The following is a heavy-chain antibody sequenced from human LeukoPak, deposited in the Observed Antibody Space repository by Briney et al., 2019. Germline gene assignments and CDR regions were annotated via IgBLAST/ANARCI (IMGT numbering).Heavy chain of an antibody. Sequence: ASVKVSCKASGYTFSSYYMRWVRQAPGQGLEWMGIINPSGGSTTYAQNFQGRVTMTRDTSTSTVYMELSSLRSGDTAVYYCARDSLSRYGSGSYYFDYWGQGTLVTVSS. V-gene: IGHV1-46*01. CDR3: ARDSLSRYGSGSYYFDY. D-gene: IGHD3-10*01. CDR1: GYTFSSYY. J-gene: IGHJ4*02. CDR2: INPSGGST.